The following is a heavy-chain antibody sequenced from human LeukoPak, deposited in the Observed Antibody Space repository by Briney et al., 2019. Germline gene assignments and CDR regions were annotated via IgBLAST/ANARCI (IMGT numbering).Heavy chain of an antibody. D-gene: IGHD3-22*01. CDR2: INPNSGGT. J-gene: IGHJ3*02. CDR3: AREGTYYHDSSGSFDI. CDR1: GYTFTGYY. Sequence: ASVKVSCKASGYTFTGYYMHWVRQAPGQGLEWIGWINPNSGGTNYAQKFQGRVTMTRDTSISTAYMELSRLRSDDTAVYYCAREGTYYHDSSGSFDIWGQGTMVTVSS. V-gene: IGHV1-2*02.